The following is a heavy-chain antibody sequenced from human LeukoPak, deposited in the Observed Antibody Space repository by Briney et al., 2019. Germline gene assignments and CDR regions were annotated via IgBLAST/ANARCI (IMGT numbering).Heavy chain of an antibody. CDR2: IFYSGNT. D-gene: IGHD6-13*01. V-gene: IGHV4-59*08. Sequence: PSETLSLTCTVSGGSISGYYWSWIRQPPGKGLEWIGYIFYSGNTNFNPSLKSRVTISLDTSKNQISLKLSSVTAADTALYYCARQASWLPYFDLWGRGMLVTVSS. CDR1: GGSISGYY. CDR3: ARQASWLPYFDL. J-gene: IGHJ2*01.